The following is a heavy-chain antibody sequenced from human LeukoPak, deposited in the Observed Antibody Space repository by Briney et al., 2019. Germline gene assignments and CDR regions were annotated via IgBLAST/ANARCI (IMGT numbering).Heavy chain of an antibody. CDR2: ISSSSSYI. Sequence: GGSLRLSCAASGFTFSSYSMNWVRQAPGKGLEWVSSISSSSSYIYYADSVKGRFTISRDNAKNSLYLQMNSLRAEDTAVYYCARETFCGDCYGYYFDYWGQGTLVTVSS. CDR1: GFTFSSYS. D-gene: IGHD2-21*02. V-gene: IGHV3-21*01. CDR3: ARETFCGDCYGYYFDY. J-gene: IGHJ4*02.